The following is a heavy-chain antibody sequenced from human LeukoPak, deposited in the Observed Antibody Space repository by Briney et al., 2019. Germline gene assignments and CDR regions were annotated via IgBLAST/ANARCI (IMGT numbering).Heavy chain of an antibody. D-gene: IGHD3-3*01. V-gene: IGHV3-23*01. J-gene: IGHJ4*02. CDR3: AKTSRRDSTYDSPFDY. CDR2: VRGSGTAT. Sequence: PGGSLRLYCAAYGFTFSTYAMTWFRQAPGKGLEWVSAVRGSGTATYYADSVKGRFTISRDNSDNTLYLQMNSLRAEDTAIYYCAKTSRRDSTYDSPFDYWGQGTVVTVSS. CDR1: GFTFSTYA.